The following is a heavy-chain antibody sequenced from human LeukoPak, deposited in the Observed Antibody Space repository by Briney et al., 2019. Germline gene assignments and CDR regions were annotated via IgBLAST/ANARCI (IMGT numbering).Heavy chain of an antibody. CDR2: IWYDGSNK. Sequence: GGSLRLSCAASGFTFSSYGMHWVRQAPGKGLEWVAVIWYDGSNKYYADSVKGRFTIYRDNSKNTLYLQMNSLRADYTAVYYCARGTTLYDSSGDDFDYWGQGTLVTVSS. CDR3: ARGTTLYDSSGDDFDY. CDR1: GFTFSSYG. V-gene: IGHV3-33*01. D-gene: IGHD3-22*01. J-gene: IGHJ4*02.